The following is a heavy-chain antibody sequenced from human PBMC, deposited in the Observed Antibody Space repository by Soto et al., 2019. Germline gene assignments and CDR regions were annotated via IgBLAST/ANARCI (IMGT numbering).Heavy chain of an antibody. J-gene: IGHJ4*02. D-gene: IGHD6-19*01. Sequence: GGSLRLSCAASGFTVSSNYMSWVRQAPGKGLEWVSVIYSGGSTYYADSVKGRFTISRDNSKNTLYLQMNSLRAEDTAVYYCARDLNSSGWYGYWGQGTLVTVSS. V-gene: IGHV3-53*01. CDR1: GFTVSSNY. CDR3: ARDLNSSGWYGY. CDR2: IYSGGST.